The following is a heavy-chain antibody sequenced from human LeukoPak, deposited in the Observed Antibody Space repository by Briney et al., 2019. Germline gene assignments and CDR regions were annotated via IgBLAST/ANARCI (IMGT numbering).Heavy chain of an antibody. V-gene: IGHV4-34*01. CDR2: INHSGST. CDR3: ASSGVVVAATPGHSWFDP. CDR1: GGSSSGYY. D-gene: IGHD2-15*01. Sequence: SETLSLTCAVYGGSSSGYYWSWIRQPPGKGLEWIGEINHSGSTNYNPSLKSRVTISVDTSKNQFSLKLSSVTAADTAVYYCASSGVVVAATPGHSWFDPWGQGTLVTVSS. J-gene: IGHJ5*02.